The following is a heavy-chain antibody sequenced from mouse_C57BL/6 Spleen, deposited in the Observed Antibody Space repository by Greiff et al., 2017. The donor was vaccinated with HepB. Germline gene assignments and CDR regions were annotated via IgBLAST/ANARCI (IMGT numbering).Heavy chain of an antibody. J-gene: IGHJ4*01. CDR3: AREGEFYAMDY. Sequence: EVHLVESGPGLVKPSQSLSLTCSVTGYSITSGYYWNWIRQFPGNKLEWMGYISYDGSNNYNPSLKNRISITRDTSKNQFFLKLNSVTTEDTATYYCAREGEFYAMDYWGQGTSVTVSS. V-gene: IGHV3-6*01. CDR2: ISYDGSN. CDR1: GYSITSGYY.